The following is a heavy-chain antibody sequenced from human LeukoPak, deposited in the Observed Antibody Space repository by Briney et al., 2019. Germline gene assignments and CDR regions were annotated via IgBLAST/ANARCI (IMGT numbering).Heavy chain of an antibody. CDR1: GGSIGSSAYS. CDR2: IYYSGST. J-gene: IGHJ4*02. D-gene: IGHD6-19*01. V-gene: IGHV4-61*05. CDR3: ASAYSSGWVTFDY. Sequence: SETLSLTCTVSGGSIGSSAYSWGWIRQPPGKGLEWIGYIYYSGSTNYNPSLKSRVTISVDTSKNQFSLKLSSVTAADTAVYYCASAYSSGWVTFDYWGQGTLVTVSS.